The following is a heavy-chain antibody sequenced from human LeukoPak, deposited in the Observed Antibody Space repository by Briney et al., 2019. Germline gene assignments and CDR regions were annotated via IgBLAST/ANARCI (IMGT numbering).Heavy chain of an antibody. J-gene: IGHJ4*02. CDR3: AKETTVVTNYFDY. Sequence: GGSLRLSCAASGFTFSSYGMHWVRPAPGKGLEWVAVISYDGSNKYYADSVKGRFTISRDNSKNTLYLQMNSLRAEDTAVYYCAKETTVVTNYFDYWGQGTLVTVSS. V-gene: IGHV3-30*18. CDR1: GFTFSSYG. D-gene: IGHD4-23*01. CDR2: ISYDGSNK.